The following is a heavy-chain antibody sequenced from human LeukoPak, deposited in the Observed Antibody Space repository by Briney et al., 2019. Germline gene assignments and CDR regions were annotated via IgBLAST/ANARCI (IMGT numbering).Heavy chain of an antibody. CDR2: ISYDGTDK. Sequence: GGSLRLSCAASGFTFSSYAMHWVRQAPVKGLEWVAVISYDGTDKYYADSVKGRFTISRDKSKNKLYLQMNSLKPEDTAVYYCARDQGYYDSSGYFDYWGQGTLVTVSS. CDR3: ARDQGYYDSSGYFDY. CDR1: GFTFSSYA. D-gene: IGHD3-22*01. J-gene: IGHJ4*02. V-gene: IGHV3-30-3*01.